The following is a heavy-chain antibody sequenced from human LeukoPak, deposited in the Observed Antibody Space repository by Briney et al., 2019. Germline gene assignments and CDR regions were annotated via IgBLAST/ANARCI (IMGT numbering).Heavy chain of an antibody. J-gene: IGHJ6*02. Sequence: GRTLRLSCAASGVTFSSYGTHWVREAPGKGLEWVAVIWYDGSKKYYADAVKGRFTISRDNSKNTQYLQMTSLRAEDTAVYYCARDIAYGSGSYYSYYYYYGMDVWGQGTTVTVSS. CDR3: ARDIAYGSGSYYSYYYYYGMDV. CDR2: IWYDGSKK. CDR1: GVTFSSYG. D-gene: IGHD3-10*01. V-gene: IGHV3-33*01.